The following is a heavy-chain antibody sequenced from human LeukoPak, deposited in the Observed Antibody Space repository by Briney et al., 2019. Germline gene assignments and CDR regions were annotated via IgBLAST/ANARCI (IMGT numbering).Heavy chain of an antibody. CDR3: AREGPYSYGHLGN. V-gene: IGHV6-1*01. J-gene: IGHJ4*02. CDR1: GFTVSSNSAA. D-gene: IGHD5-18*01. CDR2: SYCSSSWYN. Sequence: SQTLSLTCAISGFTVSSNSAAWNWLGQCPSRGLEWLVRSYCSSSWYNDYAVSVRSQITINADTSKNQFSLQLNTMTAEDTAVYYCAREGPYSYGHLGNWGQGTLVTVSS.